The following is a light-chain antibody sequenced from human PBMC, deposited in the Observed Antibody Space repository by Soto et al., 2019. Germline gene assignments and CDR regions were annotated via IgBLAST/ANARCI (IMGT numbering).Light chain of an antibody. Sequence: TQSPSTLSAAVGDRVTITCRASQSVSSSYLAWYQQKPGQAPRLLIYDASNRATGIPARFSGTGSGTDFTLTINNLEPEDFAVYYCQVRTNWSIAFGRGTRLEIK. J-gene: IGKJ5*01. CDR1: QSVSSSY. CDR2: DAS. CDR3: QVRTNWSIA. V-gene: IGKV3-11*01.